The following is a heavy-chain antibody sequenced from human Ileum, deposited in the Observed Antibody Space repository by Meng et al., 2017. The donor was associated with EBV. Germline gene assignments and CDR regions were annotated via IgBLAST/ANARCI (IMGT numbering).Heavy chain of an antibody. CDR2: IDYSGSA. CDR1: GGSFATTSDN. CDR3: ARGSTFILVD. Sequence: VQLQVAGPGLVKASETLSLPCAFSGGSFATTSDNWSWLRQPPGKGLEWIGYIDYSGSAKYNPSLQSRVDMSVDTSKNHFSLKLRSVTAADTGLYYCARGSTFILVDWGQGTLVTVSS. D-gene: IGHD3-22*01. J-gene: IGHJ4*02. V-gene: IGHV4-61*03.